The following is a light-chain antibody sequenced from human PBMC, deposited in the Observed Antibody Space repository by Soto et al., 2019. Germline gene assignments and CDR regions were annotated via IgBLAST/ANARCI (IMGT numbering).Light chain of an antibody. Sequence: IVLTQSPATLSLSPGERATLSCRASQSVSSYLACNKHKPGQAPRLFIYVASTRATGIPARFSGSGSGTDFTLTISSLEPEDFALYYCQQRSNWPSFGQGTRLEIK. CDR1: QSVSSY. J-gene: IGKJ5*01. CDR2: VAS. CDR3: QQRSNWPS. V-gene: IGKV3-11*01.